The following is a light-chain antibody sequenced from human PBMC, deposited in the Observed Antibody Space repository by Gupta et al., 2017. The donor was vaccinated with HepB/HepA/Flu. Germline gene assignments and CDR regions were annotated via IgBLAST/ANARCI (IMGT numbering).Light chain of an antibody. J-gene: IGLJ2*01. Sequence: QSALTQPASVSGSPGQSITISCTGTSSDVAGYNYVSWYQQHPGKAPKLLIYDVTNRPSGVSNRFSGSKSGNTASLTISGLQAEDEGDDYCSSYSSISTVIFGGGTELTVL. V-gene: IGLV2-14*03. CDR1: SSDVAGYNY. CDR2: DVT. CDR3: SSYSSISTVI.